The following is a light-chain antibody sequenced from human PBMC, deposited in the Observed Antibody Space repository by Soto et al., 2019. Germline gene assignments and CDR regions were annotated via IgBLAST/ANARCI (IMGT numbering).Light chain of an antibody. CDR2: ATS. CDR1: QDISSN. V-gene: IGKV1-16*02. J-gene: IGKJ5*01. CDR3: QQYNTYPLT. Sequence: DIQMTQSPSSLSASVGHRVTITCRASQDISSNLAWFQQKPGKAPKSLIYATSRLHSGVPSKFSGSESGTDFTLTISSLQAEDFAIYYCQQYNTYPLTFGQGTRLEIK.